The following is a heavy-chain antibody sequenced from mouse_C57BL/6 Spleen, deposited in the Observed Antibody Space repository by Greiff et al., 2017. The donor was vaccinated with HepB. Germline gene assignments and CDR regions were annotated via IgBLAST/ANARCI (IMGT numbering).Heavy chain of an antibody. V-gene: IGHV1-9*01. J-gene: IGHJ3*01. D-gene: IGHD2-3*01. CDR1: GYTFTGYW. Sequence: QVQLQQSGAELMKPGASVKLSCKATGYTFTGYWIEWVKQRPGHGLEWIGEILPGSGSTNYNEKFKGKATFNADTSSNTAYMQLSSLTTEDSAIYYCARPSIYDGYPNPFAYWGQGTLVTVSA. CDR2: ILPGSGST. CDR3: ARPSIYDGYPNPFAY.